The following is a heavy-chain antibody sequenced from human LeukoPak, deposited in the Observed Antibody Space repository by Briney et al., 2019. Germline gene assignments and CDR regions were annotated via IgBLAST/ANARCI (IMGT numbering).Heavy chain of an antibody. CDR1: GYSFTSYW. V-gene: IGHV5-51*01. J-gene: IGHJ6*02. Sequence: GESLKISCKGSGYSFTSYWIGWVRQMPGKGLEWMGIIYPGDSDTRYSPSFQGQVTISADKPISTAYLQWSSLKASDTAMYYCARHRIEYGLAGWYYYYGMDVWGQGTTVTVSS. D-gene: IGHD2/OR15-2a*01. CDR2: IYPGDSDT. CDR3: ARHRIEYGLAGWYYYYGMDV.